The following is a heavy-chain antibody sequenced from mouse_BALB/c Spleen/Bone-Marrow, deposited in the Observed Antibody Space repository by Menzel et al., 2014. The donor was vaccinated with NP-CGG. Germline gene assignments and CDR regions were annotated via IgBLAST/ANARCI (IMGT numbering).Heavy chain of an antibody. V-gene: IGHV5-6-4*01. CDR2: IGTGGTYT. Sequence: EVMLVESGGGLVKPGGSLKLSCSASGFTFSSSIMSWVRQTPEKRLEWVATIGTGGTYTYYPDSVKGRFTISRDNAKSTLFLQMISLKSEDTAMYYCSRGYGNCFDYWGQGTTLTVSS. CDR1: GFTFSSSI. CDR3: SRGYGNCFDY. J-gene: IGHJ2*01. D-gene: IGHD2-1*01.